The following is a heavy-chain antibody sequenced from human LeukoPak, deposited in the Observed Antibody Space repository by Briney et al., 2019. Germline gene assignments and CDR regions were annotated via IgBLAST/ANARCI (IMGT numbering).Heavy chain of an antibody. Sequence: GRCLRLSCAASSFTFSGFGMHWVRQAPGKGLEWVAFIRYDGSNKYFADSVKGRFTISRDNSKNTLYLQMNSLRTEDTAVYYCAKNGSVRVSGFFDYWGQGTLVTVSS. V-gene: IGHV3-30*02. CDR3: AKNGSVRVSGFFDY. CDR1: SFTFSGFG. CDR2: IRYDGSNK. D-gene: IGHD2-8*01. J-gene: IGHJ4*02.